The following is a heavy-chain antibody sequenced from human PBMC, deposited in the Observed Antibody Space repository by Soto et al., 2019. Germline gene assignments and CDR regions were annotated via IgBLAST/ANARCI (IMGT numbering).Heavy chain of an antibody. Sequence: SETLSLTCTVSGGSISSDYWGWIRQSPVKGLEWIGYIHYSGSTNYNPSLRSRVTISVVTPKNQFSLKVNSMTAADTAIYYCERGGVAARKGRWFDPWGQGTLVTVSS. V-gene: IGHV4-59*01. J-gene: IGHJ5*02. CDR3: ERGGVAARKGRWFDP. CDR1: GGSISSDY. D-gene: IGHD6-25*01. CDR2: IHYSGST.